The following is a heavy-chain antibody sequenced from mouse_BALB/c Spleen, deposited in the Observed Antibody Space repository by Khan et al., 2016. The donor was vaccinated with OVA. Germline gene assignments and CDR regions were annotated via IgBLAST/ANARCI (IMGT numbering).Heavy chain of an antibody. D-gene: IGHD2-14*01. Sequence: EVQLQESGPSLVQPSQTLSLTCSVTGDSISSGYWSWIRKFPGNKLEYMGYMISSGYTYYNPSLKSRISITRHTSKNQDYLQLKSVTPEDTATYYCARSTYRYAFAYWGQGTLVTVSA. CDR3: ARSTYRYAFAY. V-gene: IGHV3-8*02. CDR1: GDSISSGY. J-gene: IGHJ3*01. CDR2: MISSGYT.